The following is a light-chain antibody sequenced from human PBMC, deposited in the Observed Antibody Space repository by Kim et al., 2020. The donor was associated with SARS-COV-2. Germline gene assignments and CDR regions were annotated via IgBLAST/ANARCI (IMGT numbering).Light chain of an antibody. CDR3: GTWDTSLTAGV. CDR1: SSNIGNNY. J-gene: IGLJ2*01. V-gene: IGLV1-51*01. CDR2: DNN. Sequence: GQGVTISWSGNSSNIGNNYVSWYQQFPGTAPKRLIYDNNKRPSGIPDRFSGSKSGTSATLGITGLQTGDEAVYHCGTWDTSLTAGVFGGGTQLTVL.